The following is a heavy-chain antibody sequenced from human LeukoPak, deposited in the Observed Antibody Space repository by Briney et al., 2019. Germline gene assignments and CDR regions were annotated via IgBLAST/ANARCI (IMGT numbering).Heavy chain of an antibody. D-gene: IGHD3-22*01. V-gene: IGHV1-69*04. CDR3: AREPYYYDSSGYDP. CDR1: GGTFGSYA. J-gene: IGHJ5*02. Sequence: SVKVSCKASGGTFGSYAISWVRQAPGQGLEWVGRIIPILGIANYAQKFQGRVTITADKSTSTAYMELSSLRSEDTAVYYCAREPYYYDSSGYDPWGQGTLVTVSS. CDR2: IIPILGIA.